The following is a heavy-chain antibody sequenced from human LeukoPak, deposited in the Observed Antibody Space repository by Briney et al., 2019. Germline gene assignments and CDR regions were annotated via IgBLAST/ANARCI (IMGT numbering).Heavy chain of an antibody. CDR1: GFTFSSYA. D-gene: IGHD3-3*01. CDR2: ISGSGVRT. J-gene: IGHJ5*02. CDR3: AKRWDYDFWSGYPPRDWFDP. Sequence: GGSLRLSCAASGFTFSSYAMSWVRQAPGKGLEWVSAISGSGVRTYYADSVKGRFTISRDNSKNTLYLQMNSLRAEDTAVYYCAKRWDYDFWSGYPPRDWFDPWGQGTLVTVSS. V-gene: IGHV3-23*01.